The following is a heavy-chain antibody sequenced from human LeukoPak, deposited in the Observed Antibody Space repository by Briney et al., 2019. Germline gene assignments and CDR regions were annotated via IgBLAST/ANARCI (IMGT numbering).Heavy chain of an antibody. CDR1: GFTFSSYS. CDR2: ISSSSSYI. CDR3: ARGSGYSSGWYYFDY. V-gene: IGHV3-21*01. D-gene: IGHD6-19*01. J-gene: IGHJ4*02. Sequence: GGSLRLPCAASGFTFSSYSMNWVRQAPGKGLEWVSSISSSSSYIYYADSVKGRFTISRDNAKNSLYLQMNSLRAEDTAVYYCARGSGYSSGWYYFDYWGQGTLVTVSS.